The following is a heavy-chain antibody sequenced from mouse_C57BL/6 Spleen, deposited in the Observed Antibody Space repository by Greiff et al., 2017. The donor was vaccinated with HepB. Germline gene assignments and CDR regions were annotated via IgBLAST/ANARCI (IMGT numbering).Heavy chain of an antibody. CDR3: ARDASYYGSSYWYFDV. V-gene: IGHV7-1*01. CDR1: GFTFSDFY. Sequence: EVQLQQSGGGLVQSGRSLRLSCATSGFTFSDFYMEWVRQAPGKGLEWIAASRNKANDYTTEYSASVKGRFIVSRDTSQSILYLQMNALRAEDTAIYYCARDASYYGSSYWYFDVWGTGTTVTVSS. J-gene: IGHJ1*03. D-gene: IGHD1-1*01. CDR2: SRNKANDYTT.